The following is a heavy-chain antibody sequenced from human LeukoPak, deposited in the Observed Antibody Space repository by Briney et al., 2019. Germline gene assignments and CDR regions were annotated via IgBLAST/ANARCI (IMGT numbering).Heavy chain of an antibody. CDR1: GFTFSNYA. V-gene: IGHV3-64*01. Sequence: GGSLRLSCAASGFTFSNYAMTWVRQAPGKGLEYVSAINSNGDDTYYVNSVKGRFSISRDNSKNTLYLQMGNLRPEDMAVYYCARDPGRSPDYWGQGTLVTVSS. CDR2: INSNGDDT. CDR3: ARDPGRSPDY. D-gene: IGHD1-26*01. J-gene: IGHJ4*02.